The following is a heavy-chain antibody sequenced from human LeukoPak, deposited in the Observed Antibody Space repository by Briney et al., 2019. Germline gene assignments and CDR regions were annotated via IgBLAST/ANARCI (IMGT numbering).Heavy chain of an antibody. Sequence: SETLSLTCTVSDYSITSVYYGGWIRPPPGEGLEWIGSISHSGTTYYNPSLKSRVTIYVDMSKNQFSLNLSSVTAADTAVYYCARRRTGLSLSFDYWGQGTLVTVSS. CDR3: ARRRTGLSLSFDY. J-gene: IGHJ4*02. CDR2: ISHSGTT. D-gene: IGHD2-2*01. CDR1: DYSITSVYY. V-gene: IGHV4-38-2*02.